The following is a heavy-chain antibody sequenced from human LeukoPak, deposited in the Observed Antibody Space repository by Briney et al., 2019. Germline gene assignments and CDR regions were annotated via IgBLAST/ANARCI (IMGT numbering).Heavy chain of an antibody. Sequence: GGSLRLSSAAAGFRFGGFAMSWVRQVPGELREWVTGISGSGDSTKHADSVKGRFNTPRDNSMNTLYLQINSLRAEDTAVYFCAKGYRGYSSAYLDSWGQGVLVTVSS. CDR1: GFRFGGFA. D-gene: IGHD6-19*01. J-gene: IGHJ4*02. CDR2: ISGSGDST. V-gene: IGHV3-23*01. CDR3: AKGYRGYSSAYLDS.